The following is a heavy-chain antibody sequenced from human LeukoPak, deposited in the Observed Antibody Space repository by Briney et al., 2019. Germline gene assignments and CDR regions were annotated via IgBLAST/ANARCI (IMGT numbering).Heavy chain of an antibody. Sequence: PGGSLRLSCAASGFTFSSYWMRWVRQAPGKGREGVANIKQDGSQTFYVDSVEGRFTISRDNAKNSLYLQMNSLRAEVTAVYYCASSHWNSYNSWGPGSLAPVS. CDR2: IKQDGSQT. CDR1: GFTFSSYW. J-gene: IGHJ4*02. V-gene: IGHV3-7*05. D-gene: IGHD1-7*01. CDR3: ASSHWNSYNS.